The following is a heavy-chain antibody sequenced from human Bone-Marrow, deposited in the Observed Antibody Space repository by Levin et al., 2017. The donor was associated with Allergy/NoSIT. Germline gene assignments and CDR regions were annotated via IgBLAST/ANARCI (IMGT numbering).Heavy chain of an antibody. V-gene: IGHV5-51*01. J-gene: IGHJ4*02. Sequence: KVSCKTSGYRFTSYWIGWVRQMPGKGLEWMGNIYPGDFETRYSPSSQGQVTISVDVSTTTAYLHWSSLKASDTAMYYCARSFHDYTKLDYWGQGTPVTVSS. CDR2: IYPGDFET. CDR3: ARSFHDYTKLDY. D-gene: IGHD4/OR15-4a*01. CDR1: GYRFTSYW.